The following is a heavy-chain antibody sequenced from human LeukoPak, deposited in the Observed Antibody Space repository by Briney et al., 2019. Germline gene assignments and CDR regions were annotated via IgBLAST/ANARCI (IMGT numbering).Heavy chain of an antibody. CDR1: GFTFSSYG. J-gene: IGHJ4*02. CDR2: ISYDGSNK. Sequence: GGSLRLSCAASGFTFSSYGMHWVRQAPGKGLEWVAVISYDGSNKYYADSVKGRFTISRDTSKNTLYLQMNSLRAEDTAVYYCAKASLITFGGVIPGFDYWGQGTLVTVPS. D-gene: IGHD3-16*02. V-gene: IGHV3-33*05. CDR3: AKASLITFGGVIPGFDY.